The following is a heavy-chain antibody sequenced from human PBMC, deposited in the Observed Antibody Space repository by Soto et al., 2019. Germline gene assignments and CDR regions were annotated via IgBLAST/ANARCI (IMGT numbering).Heavy chain of an antibody. CDR2: ISGSGGST. J-gene: IGHJ4*02. CDR3: AKENGYSSSWFEFDY. V-gene: IGHV3-23*01. D-gene: IGHD6-13*01. Sequence: LRLSCAASGFTFSSYATSWVRQAPGKGLEWVSAISGSGGSTYYADSVKGRFTISRDNSKNTLYLQMNSLRAEDTAVYYCAKENGYSSSWFEFDYWGQGTLVTVSS. CDR1: GFTFSSYA.